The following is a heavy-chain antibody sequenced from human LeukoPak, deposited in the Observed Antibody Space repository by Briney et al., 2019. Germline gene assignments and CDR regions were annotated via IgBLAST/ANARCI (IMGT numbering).Heavy chain of an antibody. CDR2: ISAYNGNT. J-gene: IGHJ6*03. Sequence: ASVKVSCKASGYTFTSYGISWVRQAPGQGLEWMGWISAYNGNTNYAQKLQGRVTMTTDTSTSTAYMELRSLRSDDTAVYYCAREGSNAYYDFWSGYYHYYYYMDVWGKGTTVTVSS. CDR1: GYTFTSYG. V-gene: IGHV1-18*01. CDR3: AREGSNAYYDFWSGYYHYYYYMDV. D-gene: IGHD3-3*01.